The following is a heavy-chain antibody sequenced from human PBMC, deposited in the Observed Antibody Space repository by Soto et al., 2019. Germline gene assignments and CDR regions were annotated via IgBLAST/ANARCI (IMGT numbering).Heavy chain of an antibody. CDR3: ARDISVATSDY. D-gene: IGHD5-12*01. V-gene: IGHV3-33*01. Sequence: GGSLRLSCAASGFTFSSYGMHWVRQAPGKGLEWVSVIWYDGSNKYYADSVKGRFTISRDNSKNTLYLQMNSLRAEDTAVYYCARDISVATSDYWGQGSLVTVSS. CDR2: IWYDGSNK. CDR1: GFTFSSYG. J-gene: IGHJ4*02.